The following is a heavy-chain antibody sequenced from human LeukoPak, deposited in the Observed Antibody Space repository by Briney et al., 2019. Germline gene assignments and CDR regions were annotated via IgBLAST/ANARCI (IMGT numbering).Heavy chain of an antibody. V-gene: IGHV4-30-4*01. Sequence: RSSETLSLTCTVSGGSISSGDYYWSWIRQPPGKGLEWIGYIYYSGSTYYNPSLKSRVTISVDTSKNQFSLKLSSVTAADTAVYYCARGPGSGRYGMDVWGQGTTVTVSS. J-gene: IGHJ6*02. D-gene: IGHD3-10*01. CDR3: ARGPGSGRYGMDV. CDR1: GGSISSGDYY. CDR2: IYYSGST.